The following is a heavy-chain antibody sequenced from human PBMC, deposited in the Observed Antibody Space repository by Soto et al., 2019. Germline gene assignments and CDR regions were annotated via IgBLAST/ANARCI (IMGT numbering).Heavy chain of an antibody. Sequence: GGSLTLSCAASGLTFSSYSMKSVRQAPGKGLEWVSSISSSSTYIYYADSVKGRFTISRDNAKNSLYLQMNSLRAEDTAVYYCARDYGDYGRFDYWGQGTLVTVSS. J-gene: IGHJ4*02. CDR2: ISSSSTYI. CDR3: ARDYGDYGRFDY. V-gene: IGHV3-21*01. CDR1: GLTFSSYS. D-gene: IGHD4-17*01.